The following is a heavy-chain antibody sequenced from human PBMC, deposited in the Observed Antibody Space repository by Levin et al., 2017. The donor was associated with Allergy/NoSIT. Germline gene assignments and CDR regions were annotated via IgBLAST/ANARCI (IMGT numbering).Heavy chain of an antibody. Sequence: SGPTLVKPPQTLTVTCTFSGFSLSSSGVGVGWLRQSPGKPLEWLGIIYWDDDKRYSPSLQSRLTITKDTSKDQVVLTMTNMDPVDTATYYCAHRRPGGGSGSYWFDPWGQGTLVTVSS. D-gene: IGHD3-10*01. CDR1: GFSLSSSGVG. CDR3: AHRRPGGGSGSYWFDP. J-gene: IGHJ5*02. CDR2: IYWDDDK. V-gene: IGHV2-5*02.